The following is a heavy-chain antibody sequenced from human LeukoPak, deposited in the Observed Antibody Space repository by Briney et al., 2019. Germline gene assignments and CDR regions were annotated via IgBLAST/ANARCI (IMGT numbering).Heavy chain of an antibody. CDR1: GFTFGDYA. V-gene: IGHV3-73*01. J-gene: IGHJ4*02. CDR2: IRSKSNSYAT. CDR3: TRLYCGGGYCYYFDY. Sequence: PGGSLRLSCTASGFTFGDYAMSWVRQASGKGLEWVGRIRSKSNSYATAYAASVNGRFNISRDDSKNTVYLQMNSLKTEDTAVYYCTRLYCGGGYCYYFDYWGQGTLVTVSS. D-gene: IGHD2-21*01.